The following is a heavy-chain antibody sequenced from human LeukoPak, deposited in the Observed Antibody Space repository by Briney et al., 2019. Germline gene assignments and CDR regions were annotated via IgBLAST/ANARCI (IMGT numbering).Heavy chain of an antibody. J-gene: IGHJ4*02. V-gene: IGHV3-30*18. Sequence: PGGSLRLSCAASGFTFSSYGMHWVRQAPGKGLEWVAVISYDGSNKYYADSVKGRFTISRDNSKNTLYLQMNSLRAEDTAVYYCAKTAPVLRYFDIDYWGQGTLVTVSS. CDR2: ISYDGSNK. D-gene: IGHD3-9*01. CDR1: GFTFSSYG. CDR3: AKTAPVLRYFDIDY.